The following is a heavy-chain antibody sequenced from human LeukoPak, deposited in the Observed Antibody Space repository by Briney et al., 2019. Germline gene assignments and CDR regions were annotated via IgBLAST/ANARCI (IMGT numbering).Heavy chain of an antibody. V-gene: IGHV4-38-2*01. D-gene: IGHD1-26*01. J-gene: IGHJ4*02. Sequence: PSETLFLTCAVSGFFISSGYYWGWIRPPPGKGLEWIGSIHHSGSTYYNSSLESRATISVDRSKNQFSLKLSSVTAADTAVYYCARVGVGVTKSFDYWGQGTLVTVSS. CDR2: IHHSGST. CDR3: ARVGVGVTKSFDY. CDR1: GFFISSGYY.